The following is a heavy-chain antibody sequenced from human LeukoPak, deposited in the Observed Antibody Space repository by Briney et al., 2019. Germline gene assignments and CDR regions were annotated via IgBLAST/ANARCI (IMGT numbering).Heavy chain of an antibody. V-gene: IGHV4-38-2*02. CDR3: ARGAGSGSYQPSFDY. D-gene: IGHD3-10*01. J-gene: IGHJ4*02. CDR2: IYHSGST. CDR1: GYSISSGYY. Sequence: SETLSLTCTVSGYSISSGYYWGWIRQPPGKGLEWIGSIYHSGSTYYNPSLKSRVTMSVDKSKNHFSLRLTSVTAADTAVYYCARGAGSGSYQPSFDYWGQGALVTVSS.